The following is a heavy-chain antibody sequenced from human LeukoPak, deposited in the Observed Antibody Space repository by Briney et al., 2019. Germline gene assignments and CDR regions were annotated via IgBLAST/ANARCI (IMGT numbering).Heavy chain of an antibody. CDR2: IIPILGIA. V-gene: IGHV1-69*04. CDR1: GYTFTSYA. CDR3: ARGEGTVTTEGSLIFDY. J-gene: IGHJ4*02. Sequence: GASVKVSCKASGYTFTSYAIHWVRQAPGQGLEWMGRIIPILGIANYAQKFQGRVTITADKSTSTAYMELSSLRSEDTAVYYCARGEGTVTTEGSLIFDYWGQGTLVTVSS. D-gene: IGHD4-17*01.